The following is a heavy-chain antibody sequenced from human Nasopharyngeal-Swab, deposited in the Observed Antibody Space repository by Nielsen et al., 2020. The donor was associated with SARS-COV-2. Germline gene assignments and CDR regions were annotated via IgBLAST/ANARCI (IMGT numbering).Heavy chain of an antibody. J-gene: IGHJ4*02. CDR3: PRCGGGCYSGRDY. CDR1: GFTFSDSA. V-gene: IGHV3-73*01. Sequence: GGSLRLSCAASGFTFSDSAIHWVRQASGEGLEWVARIRSKGNNYATAYSASVKGRFIIFRDDPTNTAYLQMNSLKTEDTAMYYCPRCGGGCYSGRDYWGQGTLVTVSS. D-gene: IGHD2-15*01. CDR2: IRSKGNNYAT.